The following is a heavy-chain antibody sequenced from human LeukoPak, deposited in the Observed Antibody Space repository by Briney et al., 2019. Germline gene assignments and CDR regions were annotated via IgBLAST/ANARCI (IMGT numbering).Heavy chain of an antibody. CDR1: GGSISSSNYY. D-gene: IGHD4-17*01. CDR3: ARDRPPTVTTMFYFYGMDV. V-gene: IGHV4-39*07. J-gene: IGHJ6*02. CDR2: IYHSGST. Sequence: SGTLSLTCSVSGGSISSSNYYWGWIRQPPGKGLEWIGSIYHSGSTYYNPSLKSRVTISVDTSKNQFSLKLSSVTAADTAVYYCARDRPPTVTTMFYFYGMDVWGQGTTVTVSS.